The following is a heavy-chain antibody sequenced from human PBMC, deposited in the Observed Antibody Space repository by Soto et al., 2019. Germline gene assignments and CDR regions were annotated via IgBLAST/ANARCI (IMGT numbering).Heavy chain of an antibody. Sequence: GASVKVSCKASGGTFSSYAISWVRQAPGQGREWMGGIIPIFGTANYAQKFQGRVTITADKSTSTAYMELSSLRSEDTAVYYCARERGGAITGTTITYYYYGMDVWGQGTTVTVSS. J-gene: IGHJ6*02. D-gene: IGHD1-7*01. V-gene: IGHV1-69*06. CDR1: GGTFSSYA. CDR2: IIPIFGTA. CDR3: ARERGGAITGTTITYYYYGMDV.